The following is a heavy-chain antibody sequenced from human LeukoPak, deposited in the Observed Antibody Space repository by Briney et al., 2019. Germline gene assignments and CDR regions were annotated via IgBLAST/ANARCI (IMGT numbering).Heavy chain of an antibody. CDR1: GDSVSSNSAA. CDR2: TYYRSKWYN. V-gene: IGHV6-1*01. Sequence: SQTLPLTCAISGDSVSSNSAAWNWIRQSPSRGLEWVGRTYYRSKWYNDYAVSVKSRITINPDTSKNQFSLQLNSVTPEDTAVYYCARITYNWNDPLTFDYWGQGTLVTVSS. D-gene: IGHD1-20*01. CDR3: ARITYNWNDPLTFDY. J-gene: IGHJ4*02.